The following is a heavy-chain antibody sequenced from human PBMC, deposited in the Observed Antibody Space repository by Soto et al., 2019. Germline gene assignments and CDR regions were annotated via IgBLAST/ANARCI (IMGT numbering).Heavy chain of an antibody. CDR3: ARDLSYGLCDY. V-gene: IGHV1-18*01. CDR2: ISAYNGNT. Sequence: QVQLVQSGAEVKKPGASVKVSCKASGYTFTSYGISWVRQAPGQGLEWMGWISAYNGNTNNAKKLQGRVTMTTDTSTRTAYKELRSIRSDDTAVYYCARDLSYGLCDYWGQGTLVTVSS. J-gene: IGHJ4*02. CDR1: GYTFTSYG. D-gene: IGHD5-18*01.